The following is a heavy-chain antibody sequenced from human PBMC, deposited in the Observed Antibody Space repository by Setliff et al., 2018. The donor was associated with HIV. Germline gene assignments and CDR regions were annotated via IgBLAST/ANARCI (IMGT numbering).Heavy chain of an antibody. CDR2: IIPMPGIG. V-gene: IGHV1-69*10. D-gene: IGHD3-22*01. J-gene: IGHJ4*02. CDR1: GGTFSSYA. Sequence: GASVKVSCKASGGTFSSYAISCVRQAPGQGLEWIGGIIPMPGIGKYAQRFQGRVTITTDKASSTAYMELRNLRSEDTAVYHCARTLYYDTSGYDPGYWGQGTLVTVSS. CDR3: ARTLYYDTSGYDPGY.